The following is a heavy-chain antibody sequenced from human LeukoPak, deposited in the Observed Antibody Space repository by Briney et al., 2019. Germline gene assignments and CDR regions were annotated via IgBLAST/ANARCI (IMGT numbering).Heavy chain of an antibody. V-gene: IGHV3-21*01. CDR3: AKERGAGSSGWYWGRYFDY. Sequence: GGSLRLSCVASGFTFSSYSMNWVRQAPGKGLEWVSSISSSSSYIYYADSVKGRFTSSRDNAKNSLYLQMNSLRAEDTAVYYCAKERGAGSSGWYWGRYFDYWGQGTLVTVSS. CDR2: ISSSSSYI. D-gene: IGHD6-19*01. CDR1: GFTFSSYS. J-gene: IGHJ4*02.